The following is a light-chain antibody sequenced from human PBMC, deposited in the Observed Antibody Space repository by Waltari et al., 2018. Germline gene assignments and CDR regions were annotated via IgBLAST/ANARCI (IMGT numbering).Light chain of an antibody. Sequence: QSVLTQPPSVSGAPGQTVTIPCTGRGSNIGAGSDVHWYQPRPGEAPKLLIYGVNTRPLGVPDRFSGSQSGTSASLAIRGLQAEDEADYYCQSYDPSLSVVFGGGTKLTVV. CDR3: QSYDPSLSVV. CDR1: GSNIGAGSD. J-gene: IGLJ2*01. V-gene: IGLV1-40*01. CDR2: GVN.